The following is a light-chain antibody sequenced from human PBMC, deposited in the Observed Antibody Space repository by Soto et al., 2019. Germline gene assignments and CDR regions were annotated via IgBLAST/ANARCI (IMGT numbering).Light chain of an antibody. CDR1: QDIRSW. V-gene: IGKV1D-12*01. J-gene: IGKJ1*01. CDR3: QHSKSPGT. CDR2: AAS. Sequence: DIQMTQSPSSVSASVGDRVTINCRASQDIRSWLAWYQQKPGSAPQLLIYAASSVRRGVPSRFSGSGSGTDFALTITSLQAEDFAMYYCQHSKSPGTFGQGTKVDIK.